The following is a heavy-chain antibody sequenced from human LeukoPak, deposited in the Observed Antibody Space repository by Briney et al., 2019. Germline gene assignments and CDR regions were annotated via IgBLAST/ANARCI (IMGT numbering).Heavy chain of an antibody. CDR3: ARVDTAMVIDY. D-gene: IGHD5-18*01. CDR1: GYTFTSYA. V-gene: IGHV1-69*04. Sequence: ASVKVSCKASGYTFTSYAISWVRQAPGQGLEWMGRIIPILGIANYAQKFQGRVTITADKSTSTAYMELSSLRSEDTAVYYCARVDTAMVIDYWGQGTLVTVSS. J-gene: IGHJ4*02. CDR2: IIPILGIA.